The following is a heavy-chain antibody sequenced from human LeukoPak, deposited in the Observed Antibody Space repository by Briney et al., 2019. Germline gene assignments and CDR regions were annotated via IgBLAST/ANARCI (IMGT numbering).Heavy chain of an antibody. CDR2: IYYSGST. CDR3: ARVIGYDSSGYYYGFDY. Sequence: PSETLSLTCTVSGGSISSGSYYWSWIRQPPGKGLEWIGYIYYSGSTNYNPSLKSRVTISVDTSKNQFSLRLSSVTAADTAVYYCARVIGYDSSGYYYGFDYWGQGTLVTVSS. D-gene: IGHD3-22*01. CDR1: GGSISSGSYY. J-gene: IGHJ4*02. V-gene: IGHV4-61*01.